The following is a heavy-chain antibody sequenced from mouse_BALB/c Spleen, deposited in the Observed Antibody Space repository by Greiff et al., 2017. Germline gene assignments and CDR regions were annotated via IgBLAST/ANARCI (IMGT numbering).Heavy chain of an antibody. CDR2: IYPGDGDT. D-gene: IGHD2-1*01. V-gene: IGHV1-80*01. J-gene: IGHJ2*01. CDR1: GYAFSSYW. CDR3: ARWGGNYDWFFDY. Sequence: VQLQQSGAELVRPGSSVKISCKASGYAFSSYWMNWVKQRPGQGLEWIGQIYPGDGDTNYNGKFKGKATLTADKSSSTAYMQLSSLTSEDSAVYYCARWGGNYDWFFDYWGQGTTLTVSS.